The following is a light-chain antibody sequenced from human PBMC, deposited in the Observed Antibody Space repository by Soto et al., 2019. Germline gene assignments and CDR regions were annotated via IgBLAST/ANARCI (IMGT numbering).Light chain of an antibody. Sequence: QSVLTQPPSASGTPEQRVTISCSGSSSNIGSNNYVYWYQQLPGTAPKLLIYRNNQRPSGVPDRFSGSKSGTSASLAISGLRSEDEADYYCAVWDASLSGVFGGGTKLTVL. V-gene: IGLV1-47*01. CDR3: AVWDASLSGV. CDR2: RNN. J-gene: IGLJ3*02. CDR1: SSNIGSNNY.